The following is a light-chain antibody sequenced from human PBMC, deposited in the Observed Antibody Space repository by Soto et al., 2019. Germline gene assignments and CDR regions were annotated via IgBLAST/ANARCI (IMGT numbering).Light chain of an antibody. Sequence: EIVLTQSPATLSLSPGERATLSCRASQDISNYLVWYQQRPGQAPRLLIYGASARATGIPDRFSGSGSGRDFTLTISRLEPADFAVYYCQQYGTSPITFGQGTRLEIK. CDR2: GAS. J-gene: IGKJ5*01. V-gene: IGKV3-20*01. CDR1: QDISNY. CDR3: QQYGTSPIT.